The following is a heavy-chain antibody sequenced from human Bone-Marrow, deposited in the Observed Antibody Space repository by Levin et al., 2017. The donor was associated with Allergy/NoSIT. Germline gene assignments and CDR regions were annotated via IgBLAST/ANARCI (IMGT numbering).Heavy chain of an antibody. CDR2: IKQDGSER. CDR1: GFIFNKYW. Sequence: LSLTCVASGFIFNKYWMNWVRQAPGKGLEWVATIKQDGSERYYVDSVKGRFTISRDSATNSIYVQMDSLRVEDTAVYYCARTYCSGGDCYSRGSFYYHGMDVWGQGTTVAVSS. CDR3: ARTYCSGGDCYSRGSFYYHGMDV. J-gene: IGHJ6*02. V-gene: IGHV3-7*01. D-gene: IGHD2-21*02.